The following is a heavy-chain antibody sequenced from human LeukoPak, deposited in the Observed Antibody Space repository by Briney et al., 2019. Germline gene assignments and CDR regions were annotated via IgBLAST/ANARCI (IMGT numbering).Heavy chain of an antibody. CDR3: ARRFIRQWLVHPKRGPFDY. J-gene: IGHJ4*02. Sequence: SETLSLTCSVSGYSIRSGFYWGWIRQPPGKGLAWTGSIFHSGSTYYNPSLKSRVTISVDTSKNQFSLKLSSVTAADTAVYYCARRFIRQWLVHPKRGPFDYWGQGTLVTVSS. D-gene: IGHD6-19*01. V-gene: IGHV4-38-2*02. CDR1: GYSIRSGFY. CDR2: IFHSGST.